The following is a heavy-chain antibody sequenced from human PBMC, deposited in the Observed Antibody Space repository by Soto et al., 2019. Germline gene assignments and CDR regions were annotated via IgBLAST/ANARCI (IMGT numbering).Heavy chain of an antibody. V-gene: IGHV4-39*01. CDR1: GGSISSSSYY. J-gene: IGHJ4*02. CDR3: ARHLYGDYLFDY. D-gene: IGHD4-17*01. Sequence: QLQLQESGPGLVKPSETLSLTCTVSGGSISSSSYYWGWIRQPPGKGLEWIGSIYYSGSTYYNPSLKSRVTISVDTSKNQFSLKLSSATAADTAVYYCARHLYGDYLFDYWGQGTLVTVSS. CDR2: IYYSGST.